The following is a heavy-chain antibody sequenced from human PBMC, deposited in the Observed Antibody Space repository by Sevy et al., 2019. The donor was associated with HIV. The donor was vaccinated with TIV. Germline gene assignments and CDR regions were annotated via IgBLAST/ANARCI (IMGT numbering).Heavy chain of an antibody. J-gene: IGHJ6*03. Sequence: ASVKVSCKASGYTFTSYGISWVRQAPGQGLEWMGWISAYNGNTNYAQKLQGRVTMTTDTSTSTAYMELRSLGSDDTAVYYCARVNDWSSWYVGYYYYYYMDVWGKGTTVTVSS. D-gene: IGHD6-13*01. V-gene: IGHV1-18*01. CDR3: ARVNDWSSWYVGYYYYYYMDV. CDR1: GYTFTSYG. CDR2: ISAYNGNT.